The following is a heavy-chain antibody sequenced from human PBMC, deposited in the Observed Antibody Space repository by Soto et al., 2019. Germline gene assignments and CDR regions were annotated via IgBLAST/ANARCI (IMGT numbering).Heavy chain of an antibody. V-gene: IGHV5-51*01. D-gene: IGHD3-3*01. J-gene: IGHJ4*02. CDR2: IYPGDSDT. CDR3: AREGKTAFGDVLGPFDY. CDR1: GYSFTSYW. Sequence: GESLKISCKGSGYSFTSYWIGWVRQMPGKGLEWMGIIYPGDSDTRYSPSFQGQVTISADKSISTAYLQMNSLRDEDTAVYYCAREGKTAFGDVLGPFDYWGQGILVTVSS.